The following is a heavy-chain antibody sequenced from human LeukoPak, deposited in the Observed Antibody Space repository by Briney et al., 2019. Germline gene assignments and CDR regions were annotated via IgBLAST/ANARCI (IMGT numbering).Heavy chain of an antibody. CDR1: GGSLSTYY. V-gene: IGHV4-59*08. J-gene: IGHJ6*03. CDR2: ISHGEST. Sequence: SETLSLTCTVSGGSLSTYYWSWIRQPPGKGLEWIGYISHGESTNYNPSLKSRVTISVDTSKNQFSLKLGFVTAADTAIYYCARQWYYYYMDVWGKGTTVSVSS. CDR3: ARQWYYYYMDV.